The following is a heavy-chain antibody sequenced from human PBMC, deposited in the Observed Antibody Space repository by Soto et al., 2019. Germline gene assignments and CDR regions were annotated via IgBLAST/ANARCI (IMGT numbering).Heavy chain of an antibody. V-gene: IGHV3-23*01. J-gene: IGHJ4*02. Sequence: EVQLLESGGGLVQPGGSLRLSCAASGFTFSSYAMSWVRQAPGKGREWVSAISGSGGSTYYADSVKGRFTISRDNSKNTLYLQMNSLRAEDTAVYYCAKDRDFWSGSLGHAFDYWGQGTLVTVSS. D-gene: IGHD3-3*01. CDR1: GFTFSSYA. CDR2: ISGSGGST. CDR3: AKDRDFWSGSLGHAFDY.